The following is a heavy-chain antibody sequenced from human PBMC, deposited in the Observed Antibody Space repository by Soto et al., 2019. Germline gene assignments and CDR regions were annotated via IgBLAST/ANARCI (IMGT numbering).Heavy chain of an antibody. V-gene: IGHV4-30-4*01. J-gene: IGHJ6*02. Sequence: QVQLQESGPGLVKPSQTLSLTCSVSGGSISSGDHYWSWIRQPPGKGLEWIGYIYYSGSTYYNPSLKSRVTISVDTSKNQFSLKLSSVTAADTAVYYCAREASRLGGMDVWGQGTTVTVSS. CDR2: IYYSGST. CDR3: AREASRLGGMDV. CDR1: GGSISSGDHY. D-gene: IGHD6-6*01.